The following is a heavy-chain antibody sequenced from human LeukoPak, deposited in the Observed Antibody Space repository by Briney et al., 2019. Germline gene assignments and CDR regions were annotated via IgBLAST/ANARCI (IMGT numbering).Heavy chain of an antibody. CDR3: ARDPRCSSMSCYRSSFYGMDV. D-gene: IGHD2-2*01. J-gene: IGHJ6*02. V-gene: IGHV3-48*03. CDR2: YSGSGGSI. CDR1: GFTFSSYE. Sequence: GGSLRLSCAACGFTFSSYEVKWVRQARGGGVERGSYYSGSGGSIYYADSVDGRFTISRDNAKNSLYLQMNSLRADDTAVYYCARDPRCSSMSCYRSSFYGMDVWGQGTTVTVSS.